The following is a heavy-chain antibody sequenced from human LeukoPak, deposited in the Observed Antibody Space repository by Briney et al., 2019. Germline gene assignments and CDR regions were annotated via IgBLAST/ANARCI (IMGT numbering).Heavy chain of an antibody. J-gene: IGHJ4*02. D-gene: IGHD6-13*01. CDR1: GGSIGNYY. Sequence: PSETLSLTCTVSGGSIGNYYWNWIRQPPGKGLEWIGYVHYSGSTNYNPSLKSRVTISVDTSKNQFSLKLSSVTAADTAVYYCARGLIMAVAGRGEFHYWGQGTLVTVSS. CDR3: ARGLIMAVAGRGEFHY. V-gene: IGHV4-59*01. CDR2: VHYSGST.